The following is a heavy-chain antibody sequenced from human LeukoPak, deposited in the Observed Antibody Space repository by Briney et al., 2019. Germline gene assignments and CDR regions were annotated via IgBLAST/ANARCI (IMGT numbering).Heavy chain of an antibody. CDR2: IYYSGST. CDR1: GVSVSSGSYY. CDR3: ATFSRDSSGYYYRWDAFDI. V-gene: IGHV4-61*01. Sequence: SETLSLTCTVSGVSVSSGSYYWSWIRQPPGKGLEWIGYIYYSGSTNYNPSLKSRVTISVDTSKNQFSLKLSSVTAADTAVYYCATFSRDSSGYYYRWDAFDIWGQGTMVTVSS. J-gene: IGHJ3*02. D-gene: IGHD3-22*01.